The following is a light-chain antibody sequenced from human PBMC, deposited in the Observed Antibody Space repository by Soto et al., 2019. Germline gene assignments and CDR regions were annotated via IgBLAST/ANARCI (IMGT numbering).Light chain of an antibody. CDR2: DAS. J-gene: IGKJ5*01. CDR1: QSVSSY. CDR3: QQCSNWPPIT. Sequence: DTVLSHSPATLSLSPEERDTLSCRASQSVSSYLSWYQQKPGQAPRLLIYDASNRTTGIPARFSGSGSGTDFTLTISWLEPEDFAVYYCQQCSNWPPITFGQGTRLEIK. V-gene: IGKV3-11*01.